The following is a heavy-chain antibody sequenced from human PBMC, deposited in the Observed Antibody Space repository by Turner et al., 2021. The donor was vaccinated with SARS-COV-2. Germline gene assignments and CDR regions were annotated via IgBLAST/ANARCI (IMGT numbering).Heavy chain of an antibody. CDR3: ARDYSSSSYLVSWFDP. J-gene: IGHJ5*02. D-gene: IGHD6-6*01. CDR2: IWYDGSNK. CDR1: GFTFSTYA. Sequence: QVQLVESGGGVVQPGRSLRLSWAASGFTFSTYAMHWVRQAPGKGLEWVAVIWYDGSNKFYVDSVKGRFTISRDNSKNTLYLQMNSLRAEDTAVYYCARDYSSSSYLVSWFDPWGQGTLVTVSS. V-gene: IGHV3-33*01.